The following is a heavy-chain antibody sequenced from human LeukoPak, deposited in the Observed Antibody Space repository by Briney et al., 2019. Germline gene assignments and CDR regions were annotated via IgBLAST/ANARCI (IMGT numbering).Heavy chain of an antibody. Sequence: GGSLRLSCAASGFTFSTYWMHWVRQAPGKGLVWVSHIKSDGSITSYADSVKGRFTISRDNAKNTLYLQMNSLRAEDTAVYYCARDRGYTQDYWGQGTLVTVS. CDR3: ARDRGYTQDY. V-gene: IGHV3-74*01. CDR1: GFTFSTYW. D-gene: IGHD5-12*01. J-gene: IGHJ4*02. CDR2: IKSDGSIT.